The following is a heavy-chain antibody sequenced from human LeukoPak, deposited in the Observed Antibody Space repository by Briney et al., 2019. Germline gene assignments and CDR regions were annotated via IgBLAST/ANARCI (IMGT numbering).Heavy chain of an antibody. D-gene: IGHD6-13*01. V-gene: IGHV3-11*01. J-gene: IGHJ4*02. CDR3: AGRSAETAAGSTNYFDF. Sequence: PGGSQRLSCAASGFPFNVYYMGWIRQAPGKGVEWTSYISSRGDSIYYAHSVKGRFTLYRDYAKNSLYLHIHSLRCEDTGVFYIAGRSAETAAGSTNYFDFWGQGTLVTVSS. CDR2: ISSRGDSI. CDR1: GFPFNVYY.